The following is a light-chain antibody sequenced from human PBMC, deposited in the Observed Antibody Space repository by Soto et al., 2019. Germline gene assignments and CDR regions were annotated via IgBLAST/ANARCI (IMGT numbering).Light chain of an antibody. CDR2: GSF. CDR3: QQYVSLPLT. CDR1: QSVTSSY. V-gene: IGKV3-20*01. J-gene: IGKJ4*01. Sequence: EIVLTQSPGTLSLSPGERLTLSCRASQSVTSSYLAWYQHKPGQAPRLLIYGSFTKATGTPDRFSGSGSGTDFTLTISRLEPEDFAVYYCQQYVSLPLTFGGGTKVEIK.